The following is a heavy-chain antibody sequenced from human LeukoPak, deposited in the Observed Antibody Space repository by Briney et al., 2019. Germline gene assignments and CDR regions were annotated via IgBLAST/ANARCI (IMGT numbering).Heavy chain of an antibody. J-gene: IGHJ4*02. V-gene: IGHV1-69*05. CDR2: IIPIFRTS. CDR1: GGTFSTFS. D-gene: IGHD4-17*01. CDR3: TTGTPTTSHY. Sequence: SVKVSCKPSGGTFSTFSFSWVRQAPGQGLEWMGRIIPIFRTSSYAHKFQGRLTIITDDSTGTAYMELSSLGSEDTAVYYCTTGTPTTSHYWGQGTLVTVSS.